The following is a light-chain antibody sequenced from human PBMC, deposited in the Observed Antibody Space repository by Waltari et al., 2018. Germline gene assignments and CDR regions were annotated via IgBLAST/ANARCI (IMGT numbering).Light chain of an antibody. CDR1: QSLLHSNGYNY. Sequence: DIVMTRSPLSLPVTPGEPASISCMSSQSLLHSNGYNYLDWYLQKPGQSPQLLIYLGSNRASGVPDRFSGSGSGTDFTLKISRVEAEDVGVYYCMQALQTPPTFGQGTKVEIK. J-gene: IGKJ1*01. CDR2: LGS. CDR3: MQALQTPPT. V-gene: IGKV2-28*01.